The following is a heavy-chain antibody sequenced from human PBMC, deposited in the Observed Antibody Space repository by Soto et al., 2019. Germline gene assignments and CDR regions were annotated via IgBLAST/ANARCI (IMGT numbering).Heavy chain of an antibody. D-gene: IGHD1-1*01. CDR1: GGSITSAGYY. V-gene: IGHV4-31*03. J-gene: IGHJ4*02. CDR3: ARATQRVPLGSYFDS. Sequence: SETLSLTCTVSGGSITSAGYYWTWIRQHPGKGLEWIACIYYSGTTSYSPSLRSRLTISVDTSKSQFSLKLTSVTAADTAVYYCARATQRVPLGSYFDSWGQGTLVTVSS. CDR2: IYYSGTT.